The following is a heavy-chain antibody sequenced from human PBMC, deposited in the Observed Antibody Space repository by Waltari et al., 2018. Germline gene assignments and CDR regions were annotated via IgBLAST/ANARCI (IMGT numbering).Heavy chain of an antibody. CDR1: GYTFTGYY. CDR3: ARELGRDDIWRH. CDR2: INPNSGGT. V-gene: IGHV1-2*02. Sequence: VSCKASGYTFTGYYMHWVRQAPGQGLEWMGWINPNSGGTNYAQKFQGRVTMTRDTSISTAYMELSRLRSDDTAVYYCARELGRDDIWRHWGQGTLVTVSS. J-gene: IGHJ4*02. D-gene: IGHD3-3*01.